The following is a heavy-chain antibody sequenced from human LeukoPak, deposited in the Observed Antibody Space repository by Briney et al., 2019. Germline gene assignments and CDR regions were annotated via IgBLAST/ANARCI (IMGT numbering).Heavy chain of an antibody. CDR1: GGTFSSYA. CDR2: IIPIFGTA. V-gene: IGHV1-69*13. CDR3: ARGSYYDILTGYYHY. J-gene: IGHJ4*02. Sequence: SVKVSCKASGGTFSSYAISWVRQAPGQGLEWMGGIIPIFGTANYAQKFQGRVTITADESTSTAYMELSSLRSEDTAVYYCARGSYYDILTGYYHYWGQGTLATVSS. D-gene: IGHD3-9*01.